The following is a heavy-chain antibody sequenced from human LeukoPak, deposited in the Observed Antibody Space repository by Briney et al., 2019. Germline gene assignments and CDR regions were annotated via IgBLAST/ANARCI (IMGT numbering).Heavy chain of an antibody. CDR3: ARDGLGFDTSGFSR. D-gene: IGHD3-3*01. CDR2: VGHSGSA. CDR1: GGSFSAFF. Sequence: SETLSLTCAVSGGSFSAFFWRWIRQPPGKGLEWIGDVGHSGSADYNPSLQSRVTISLDTSKNQFSLKLRSLTAADTAVYFCARDGLGFDTSGFSRWGQGTLVTVSS. V-gene: IGHV4-34*01. J-gene: IGHJ4*02.